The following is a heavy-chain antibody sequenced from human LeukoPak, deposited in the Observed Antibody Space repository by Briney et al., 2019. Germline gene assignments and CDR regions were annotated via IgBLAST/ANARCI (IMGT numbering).Heavy chain of an antibody. V-gene: IGHV1-2*02. J-gene: IGHJ4*02. Sequence: ASVKVSCKASGYTFTGYYMHWVRQAPGQGLEWMGWINPNSGGTNYAQKFQGRATMTRDTSISTAYMELSRLRSDDTAVYYCARAGGEWELLSDYWGQGTLVTVSS. D-gene: IGHD1-26*01. CDR3: ARAGGEWELLSDY. CDR2: INPNSGGT. CDR1: GYTFTGYY.